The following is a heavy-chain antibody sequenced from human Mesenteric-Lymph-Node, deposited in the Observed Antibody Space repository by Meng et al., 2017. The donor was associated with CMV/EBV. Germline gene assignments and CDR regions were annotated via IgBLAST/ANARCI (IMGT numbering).Heavy chain of an antibody. CDR3: ARGLIDAGTVVMGGYYYYYGMDV. J-gene: IGHJ6*02. CDR2: INHSGST. D-gene: IGHD4-23*01. CDR1: GGSISSYY. V-gene: IGHV4-59*01. Sequence: SETLSLTCTVSGGSISSYYWSWIRQPPGKGLEWIGEINHSGSTNYNPSLKSRVTISVDTSKNQFSLKLSSVTAADTAVYYCARGLIDAGTVVMGGYYYYYGMDVWGQGTTVTVSS.